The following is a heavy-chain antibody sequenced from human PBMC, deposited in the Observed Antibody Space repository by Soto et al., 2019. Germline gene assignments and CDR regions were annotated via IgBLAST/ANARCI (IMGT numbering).Heavy chain of an antibody. CDR1: GFTFSNYW. J-gene: IGHJ6*02. D-gene: IGHD4-17*01. Sequence: EVQLVESGGGLVQPGGSLRLSCAASGFTFSNYWMSWVRQAPGKGLEWVANIREDGTEKYYADSVKGRFSISRDNAERSRFLQKNSLCAEDTDGDYCAIDLRSFGMDLWGQGPTVTVSS. V-gene: IGHV3-7*01. CDR2: IREDGTEK. CDR3: AIDLRSFGMDL.